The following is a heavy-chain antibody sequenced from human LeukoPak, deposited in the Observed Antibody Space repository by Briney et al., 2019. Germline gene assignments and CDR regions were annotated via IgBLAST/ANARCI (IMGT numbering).Heavy chain of an antibody. CDR3: ARLTSRPPGRYYYYAMDV. CDR1: GYWFASYW. CDR2: IYPGNSDI. D-gene: IGHD6-25*01. V-gene: IGHV5-51*01. Sequence: PGASLQISCEGSGYWFASYWIGWVRQLPGKGLEWMGIIYPGNSDIRYSPSFQGQVTISADKYISTAYLQWSSLRASDIAMYYCARLTSRPPGRYYYYAMDVWGQGTTVTVSS. J-gene: IGHJ6*02.